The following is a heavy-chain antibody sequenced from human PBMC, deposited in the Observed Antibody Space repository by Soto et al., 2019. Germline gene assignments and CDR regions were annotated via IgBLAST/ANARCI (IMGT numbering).Heavy chain of an antibody. CDR1: GFTFSSYG. Sequence: QVQLVESGGGVVQPGRSLRLSCAASGFTFSSYGMHWVRQAPGKGLEWVAVIWYDGSNKYYADSVKGRFTISRDNSKNPLYLQMHSLRAEDTAVYYCARDFRFVYYYGMDVWGQGTTVTVSS. CDR3: ARDFRFVYYYGMDV. V-gene: IGHV3-33*01. J-gene: IGHJ6*02. CDR2: IWYDGSNK.